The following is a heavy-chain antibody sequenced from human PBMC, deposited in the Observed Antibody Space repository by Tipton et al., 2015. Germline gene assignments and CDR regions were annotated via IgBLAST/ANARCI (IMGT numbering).Heavy chain of an antibody. CDR2: IYYSGST. J-gene: IGHJ4*02. V-gene: IGHV4-61*01. D-gene: IGHD2-2*01. CDR1: GGSVNSGTYY. CDR3: ARERILCSSTSCPYDY. Sequence: GLVKPSETLSLTCTVSGGSVNSGTYYWSWVRQPPGKGLEWVGYIYYSGSTNYNPSLKSRVTISLDTSKNQFSLKLSSVTAADTAVYYCARERILCSSTSCPYDYWGEGTLVPVSS.